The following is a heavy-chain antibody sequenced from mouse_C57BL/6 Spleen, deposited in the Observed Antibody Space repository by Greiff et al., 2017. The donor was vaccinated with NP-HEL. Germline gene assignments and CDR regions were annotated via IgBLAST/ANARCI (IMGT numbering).Heavy chain of an antibody. CDR3: ARWVYYSNYGYFDV. Sequence: QVQLKESGPELVKPGASVKISCKASGYAFSSSWMNWVKQRPGKGLEWIGRIYPGDGDTNYNGKFKGKATLTADKSSSTAYMQLSSLTSEDSAVYFCARWVYYSNYGYFDVWGTGTTVTVSS. J-gene: IGHJ1*03. CDR2: IYPGDGDT. D-gene: IGHD2-5*01. CDR1: GYAFSSSW. V-gene: IGHV1-82*01.